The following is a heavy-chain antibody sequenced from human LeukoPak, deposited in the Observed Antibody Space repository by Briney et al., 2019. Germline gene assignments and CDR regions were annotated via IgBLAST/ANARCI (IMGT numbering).Heavy chain of an antibody. CDR2: ISWDGERT. J-gene: IGHJ4*02. D-gene: IGHD4-23*01. Sequence: GGSLRLSCAASGFTFDEYSMHWVRQVPGKGLEGVSLISWDGERTFYAAFVKGRFTVSRDNSKNSLYLQMDSLTTEDAALYFCARPYGGNSYFFDYWGLGTLVTVSS. CDR3: ARPYGGNSYFFDY. CDR1: GFTFDEYS. V-gene: IGHV3-43*01.